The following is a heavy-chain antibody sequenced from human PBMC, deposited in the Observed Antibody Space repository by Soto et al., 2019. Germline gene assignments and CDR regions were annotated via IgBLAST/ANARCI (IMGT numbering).Heavy chain of an antibody. CDR3: ARAVYYSGIVVVPAANRWYYGMDV. CDR2: IIPLSATT. V-gene: IGHV1-69*06. CDR1: GGTLSNNA. Sequence: QVQLVQSGTEVKKPGSSVKVSCKASGGTLSNNAISWVRQSPGQGLEWMGGIIPLSATTNYAQKFQSRVTSTADRSTSTAYMEMSSLTSEDTAVYYCARAVYYSGIVVVPAANRWYYGMDVWGQGTTVTVSS. D-gene: IGHD2-2*01. J-gene: IGHJ6*02.